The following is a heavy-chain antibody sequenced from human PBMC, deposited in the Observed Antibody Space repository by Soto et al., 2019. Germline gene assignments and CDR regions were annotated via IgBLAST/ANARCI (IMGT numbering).Heavy chain of an antibody. J-gene: IGHJ4*02. V-gene: IGHV1-2*02. CDR2: IGPESGAT. CDR1: GYTFTCHY. D-gene: IGHD1-26*01. CDR3: GRGRSGQIVIFY. Sequence: XSVKVSCKTSGYTFTCHYIHWVRQAPQQGPEWMGEIGPESGATRYAEKFRGRVTMTMDTSITTVYMELRNLSPDDTAVYYCGRGRSGQIVIFYWGQGTPVTVSS.